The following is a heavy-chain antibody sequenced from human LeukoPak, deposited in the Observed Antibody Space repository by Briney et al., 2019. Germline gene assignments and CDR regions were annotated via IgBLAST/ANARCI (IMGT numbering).Heavy chain of an antibody. D-gene: IGHD6-13*01. V-gene: IGHV3-11*01. Sequence: GGSLRLSCAASGFTFSDNYMSWIRQAPGKGLEWVSYISSSGSTIYYADSVKGRFTISRDNAKNSLYLQMNSLRAEDTAVYYCARDQLAGSFDYWGQGTLVTVSS. CDR2: ISSSGSTI. J-gene: IGHJ4*02. CDR1: GFTFSDNY. CDR3: ARDQLAGSFDY.